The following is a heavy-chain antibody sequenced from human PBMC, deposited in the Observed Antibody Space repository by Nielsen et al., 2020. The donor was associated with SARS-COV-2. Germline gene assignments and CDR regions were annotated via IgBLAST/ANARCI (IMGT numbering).Heavy chain of an antibody. CDR3: AKDKYEGYDTLGYYGMDV. J-gene: IGHJ6*02. Sequence: GGSLRLSCAASGFTFSSYGMHWVRQAPGKGLEWVAVISYDGSNKYYADSVKGRFTISRDNSKNTLYLQMNSLRAEDTAVYYCAKDKYEGYDTLGYYGMDVWGQGTTVTVSS. V-gene: IGHV3-30*18. CDR1: GFTFSSYG. CDR2: ISYDGSNK. D-gene: IGHD3-9*01.